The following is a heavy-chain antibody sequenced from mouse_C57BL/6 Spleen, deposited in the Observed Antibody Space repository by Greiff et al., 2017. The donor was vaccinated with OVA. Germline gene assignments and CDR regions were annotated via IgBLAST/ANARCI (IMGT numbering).Heavy chain of an antibody. Sequence: VQLQESGPELVKPGASVKVSCKASGYAFSSSWMNWVKQRPGKGLEWIGRIYPGDGDTNYNGKFKGKATLTADKSSSTAYMQLSSLTSEDSAVYFCARNWDAGWFAYWGQGTLVTVSA. V-gene: IGHV1-82*01. J-gene: IGHJ3*01. CDR2: IYPGDGDT. CDR3: ARNWDAGWFAY. CDR1: GYAFSSSW. D-gene: IGHD4-1*01.